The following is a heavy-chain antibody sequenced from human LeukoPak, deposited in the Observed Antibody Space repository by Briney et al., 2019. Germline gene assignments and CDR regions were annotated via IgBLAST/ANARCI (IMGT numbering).Heavy chain of an antibody. J-gene: IGHJ4*02. Sequence: GGSLRLSCAASGLTFSSSWMHWVRQAPGKGLFWVSRISNDGRSTTYAESVKGRFTISRDNAKNTLYLQMNSLRVEDTAVYYCAKDLSSGNSIWGRGALVTVSS. D-gene: IGHD4-23*01. V-gene: IGHV3-74*03. CDR3: AKDLSSGNSI. CDR1: GLTFSSSW. CDR2: ISNDGRST.